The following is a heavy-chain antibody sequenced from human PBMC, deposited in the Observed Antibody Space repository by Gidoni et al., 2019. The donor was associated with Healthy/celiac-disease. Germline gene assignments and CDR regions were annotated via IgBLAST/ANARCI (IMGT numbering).Heavy chain of an antibody. D-gene: IGHD5-12*01. CDR3: ARPPVRGYSGYDFADAFDI. Sequence: QVQLVQSGAEVKKPGSSVKVPCKASGGTFSSYAISWVRQAPGQGLEWMGGIIPIVGTANYAQKFQGRVTITADESTSTAYMELSSLRPEDTAVYYCARPPVRGYSGYDFADAFDIWGQGTMVTVSS. J-gene: IGHJ3*02. V-gene: IGHV1-69*01. CDR1: GGTFSSYA. CDR2: IIPIVGTA.